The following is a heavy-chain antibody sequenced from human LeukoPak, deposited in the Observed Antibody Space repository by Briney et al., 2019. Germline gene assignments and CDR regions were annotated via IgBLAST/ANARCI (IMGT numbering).Heavy chain of an antibody. D-gene: IGHD6-13*01. Sequence: GGSLRLSCAASGFTFSSYGMSWVRQAPGKGLEWVSAISGSGGSTYYADSVKGRFTISRDNSKNTLYLQMNSLRAEDTAVYYCAKDRVYSSSYFYYFDYWGQGTLVTVSS. CDR2: ISGSGGST. J-gene: IGHJ4*02. CDR1: GFTFSSYG. V-gene: IGHV3-23*01. CDR3: AKDRVYSSSYFYYFDY.